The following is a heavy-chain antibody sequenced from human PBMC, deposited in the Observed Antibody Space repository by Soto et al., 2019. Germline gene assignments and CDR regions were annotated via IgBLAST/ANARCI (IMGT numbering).Heavy chain of an antibody. V-gene: IGHV3-23*01. CDR3: AKDIRIFWSGYYTPGYFDY. J-gene: IGHJ4*02. Sequence: PGGSLRLSCAASGFTFSSYAMSWVRQAPGKGLEWVSAISGSGGSTYYADSVKGRFTISRDNSKNTLYLQMNSLRAEDTAVYYCAKDIRIFWSGYYTPGYFDYWGQGTLVTVSS. D-gene: IGHD3-3*01. CDR2: ISGSGGST. CDR1: GFTFSSYA.